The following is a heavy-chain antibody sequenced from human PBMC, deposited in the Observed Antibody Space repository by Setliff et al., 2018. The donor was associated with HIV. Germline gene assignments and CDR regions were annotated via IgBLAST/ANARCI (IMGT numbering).Heavy chain of an antibody. V-gene: IGHV3-64D*09. D-gene: IGHD3-9*01. CDR3: VKNAVAFDSSIYYFDY. J-gene: IGHJ4*02. CDR2: ISTNGGST. Sequence: GGSLRLSCSASGFTFSSYAMHWVRQAPGKGLEFVSVISTNGGSTYYADSVKGRFTISRDNSKNTVYLQMRSLRAEDTAVYYCVKNAVAFDSSIYYFDYWGQGTLVTVSS. CDR1: GFTFSSYA.